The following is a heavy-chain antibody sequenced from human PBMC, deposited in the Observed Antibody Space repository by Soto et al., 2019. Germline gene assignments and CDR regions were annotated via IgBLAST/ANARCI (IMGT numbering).Heavy chain of an antibody. CDR2: ISAYNGNT. Sequence: ASVKVSCKASDYTFTNYDISWVRQAPGQGLEWMGWISAYNGNTNYAQNLQGRVTMTTDTSTSTAYMELRSLRSDDTAVYYCARVVAAAGEDAFDIWGQGTMVTVSS. CDR1: DYTFTNYD. V-gene: IGHV1-18*01. D-gene: IGHD6-13*01. CDR3: ARVVAAAGEDAFDI. J-gene: IGHJ3*02.